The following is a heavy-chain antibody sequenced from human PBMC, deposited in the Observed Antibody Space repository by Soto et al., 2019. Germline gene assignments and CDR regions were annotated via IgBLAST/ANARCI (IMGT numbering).Heavy chain of an antibody. Sequence: QVQLVESGGGVVQTGRSLRLSCAASGFNFSSYVMHWVRQAPGKGLEWVAVIWYDGGNKYYADSLKGRFTISRDNSKNTLYLQMNSLRAEDTAVYYCARDGQWLPRDGLRSSYYFDYWGQGTLVTVSS. CDR3: ARDGQWLPRDGLRSSYYFDY. CDR1: GFNFSSYV. CDR2: IWYDGGNK. V-gene: IGHV3-33*01. D-gene: IGHD6-19*01. J-gene: IGHJ4*02.